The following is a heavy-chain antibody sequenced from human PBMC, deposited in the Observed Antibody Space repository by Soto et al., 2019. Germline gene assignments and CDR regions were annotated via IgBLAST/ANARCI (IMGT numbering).Heavy chain of an antibody. J-gene: IGHJ6*03. CDR2: IIPILGIA. CDR1: GGTFSSYT. Sequence: QVQLVQSGAEVKKPGSSVKVSCKASGGTFSSYTISWVRQARGQGLEWIGRIIPILGIANYAQKFQGRVTITADKSTSTAYMELSSLRSEDTAVYYCARGKGSGYVFAPLDYYYYMDVWGKGTTVTVSS. CDR3: ARGKGSGYVFAPLDYYYYMDV. D-gene: IGHD5-12*01. V-gene: IGHV1-69*02.